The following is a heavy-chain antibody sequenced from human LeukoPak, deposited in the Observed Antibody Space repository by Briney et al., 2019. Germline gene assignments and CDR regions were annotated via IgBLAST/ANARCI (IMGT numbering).Heavy chain of an antibody. D-gene: IGHD1-26*01. CDR2: IYYSGST. V-gene: IGHV4-59*12. Sequence: SETLSLTCTVSGGSISSYYWSWIRQPPGKGLEWIGYIYYSGSTNYNPSLKSRVSISVDTSKNQLSLKLSSVTAADTAVYYCARSGIVGATGAFDIWGQGTMVTVSS. CDR1: GGSISSYY. CDR3: ARSGIVGATGAFDI. J-gene: IGHJ3*02.